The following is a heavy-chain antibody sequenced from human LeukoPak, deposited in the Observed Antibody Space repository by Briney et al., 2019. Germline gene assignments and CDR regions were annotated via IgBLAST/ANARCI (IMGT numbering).Heavy chain of an antibody. J-gene: IGHJ4*02. CDR1: GLTFSGSD. D-gene: IGHD2-21*01. CDR2: IKIRTDNFAT. Sequence: GGSLRLSCAASGLTFSGSDVHWIRQASGKGLEWVGRIKIRTDNFATAYAASVKGRFSTSRDDSKNTAYLQMNSLKTEDTAVYYCTTDPTLAYCGGDCYHFDYWGQGTLVTVSS. V-gene: IGHV3-73*01. CDR3: TTDPTLAYCGGDCYHFDY.